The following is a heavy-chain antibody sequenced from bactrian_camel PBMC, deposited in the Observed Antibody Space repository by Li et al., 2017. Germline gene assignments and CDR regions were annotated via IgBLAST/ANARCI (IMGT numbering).Heavy chain of an antibody. V-gene: IGHV3S53*01. J-gene: IGHJ4*01. CDR3: AADRRRHGPPSLRPGDYSV. D-gene: IGHD2*01. Sequence: HVQLVESGGGSVQAGQSLTLSCTANGVTLGSVSNYCMGWFRQAPGKEREGVASLASDGSSIYANSLKGRFSISKDNARNWLDLQMDSLEPGDTARYYCAADRRRHGPPSLRPGDYSVWGQGTQVTVS. CDR1: GVTLGSVSNYC. CDR2: LASDGSS.